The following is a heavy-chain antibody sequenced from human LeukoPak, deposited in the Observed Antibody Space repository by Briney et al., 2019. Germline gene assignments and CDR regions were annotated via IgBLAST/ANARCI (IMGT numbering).Heavy chain of an antibody. CDR3: ARDLNPGVFDY. Sequence: GGSLRLSCAASGFSFSSYAIHWVRQAPGKGLEWVADISYDGSNKYYADSVKGRFTISRDNSQNTLYLQMNSLRAEDMAVYYCARDLNPGVFDYWGQGTLVTVSS. J-gene: IGHJ4*02. D-gene: IGHD1-14*01. CDR1: GFSFSSYA. CDR2: ISYDGSNK. V-gene: IGHV3-30-3*01.